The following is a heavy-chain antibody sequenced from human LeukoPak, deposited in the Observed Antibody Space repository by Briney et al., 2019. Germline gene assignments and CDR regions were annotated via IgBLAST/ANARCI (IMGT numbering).Heavy chain of an antibody. CDR2: IIPIFGTA. CDR3: ARGITMVRGVRALGY. V-gene: IGHV1-69*06. J-gene: IGHJ4*02. CDR1: GGTFSSYA. Sequence: SVNVSCKASGGTFSSYAISWVRQAPGQGLEWMGGIIPIFGTANYAQKFQGGVTITADKSTSTAYMELSSLRSEDTAVYYCARGITMVRGVRALGYWGQGTLVTVSS. D-gene: IGHD3-10*01.